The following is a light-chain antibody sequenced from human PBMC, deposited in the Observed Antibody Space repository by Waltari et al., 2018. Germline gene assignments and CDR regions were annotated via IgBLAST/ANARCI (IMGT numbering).Light chain of an antibody. CDR3: QQTWT. Sequence: DIQMTQSPSSLGASVGDRVTITCRVSQSVITYLNWYQQKPGEAPKLLIYAGSVLQSGVPSRFSGIGSGTDFTLTISSVQPEDFATYYCQQTWTFGPGTRVDIK. J-gene: IGKJ3*01. CDR2: AGS. CDR1: QSVITY. V-gene: IGKV1-39*01.